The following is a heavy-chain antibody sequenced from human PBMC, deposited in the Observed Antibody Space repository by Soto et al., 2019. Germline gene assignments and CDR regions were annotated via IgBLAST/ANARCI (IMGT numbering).Heavy chain of an antibody. Sequence: SETLSLTCAVSGGSFTSNNWWTWVRQPPGQGVEGIGEIYWTGSTNYNPSLKSRVTISLDKSENQFSLKVTSLTAADTAVYYCASRDPGTSVDYWGQGTLVTVSS. D-gene: IGHD1-7*01. V-gene: IGHV4-4*02. CDR1: GGSFTSNNW. CDR2: IYWTGST. J-gene: IGHJ4*02. CDR3: ASRDPGTSVDY.